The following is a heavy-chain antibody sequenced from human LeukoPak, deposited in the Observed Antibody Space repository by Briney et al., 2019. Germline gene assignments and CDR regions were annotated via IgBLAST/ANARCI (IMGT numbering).Heavy chain of an antibody. D-gene: IGHD2-2*01. CDR3: ARAIVVVPAARGAWFDP. CDR1: GGSISSYY. Sequence: SETLSLTCTVSGGSISSYYWSWIRQPPGKGLEWIGYIYYSGSTNYNPSLKSRVTISVDTSKNQFSLKLSSVTAADTAVYYCARAIVVVPAARGAWFDPWGQGTLVTFSS. J-gene: IGHJ5*02. V-gene: IGHV4-59*12. CDR2: IYYSGST.